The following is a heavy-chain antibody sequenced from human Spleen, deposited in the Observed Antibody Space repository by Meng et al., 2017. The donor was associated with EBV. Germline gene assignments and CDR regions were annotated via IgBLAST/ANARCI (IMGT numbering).Heavy chain of an antibody. CDR3: AHIEGGGNSGFLDY. J-gene: IGHJ4*02. D-gene: IGHD4-23*01. V-gene: IGHV2-5*02. CDR2: IYWDDDQ. CDR1: CFSRAPGGVG. Sequence: HTTFTESPPPLLKPPHTLPPPRPFSCFSRAPGGVGVACIRQPPGKALEWLALIYWDDDQQYSPSLKSRLTITKDTSKNHVVLTMTNMDPVDAATYYCAHIEGGGNSGFLDYWGQGTLVTVSS.